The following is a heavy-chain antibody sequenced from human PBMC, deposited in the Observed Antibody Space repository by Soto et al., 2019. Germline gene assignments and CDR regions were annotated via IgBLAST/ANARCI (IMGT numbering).Heavy chain of an antibody. CDR3: GRDSWFGELLCF. D-gene: IGHD3-10*01. Sequence: EVHLVESGGGLVQPGGSLRLSCAASGFTFSDYSMNWVRQAPGKGLEWVSSISSSNSYIYYVDSVKGRFTISRDNAKNSLCMQMNSLRAEDTAVYFCGRDSWFGELLCFGGQGTLVTVSS. J-gene: IGHJ4*02. CDR2: ISSSNSYI. V-gene: IGHV3-21*01. CDR1: GFTFSDYS.